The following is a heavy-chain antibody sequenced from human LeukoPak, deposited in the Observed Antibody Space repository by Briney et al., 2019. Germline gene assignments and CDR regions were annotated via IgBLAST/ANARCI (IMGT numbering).Heavy chain of an antibody. J-gene: IGHJ4*02. CDR2: IGVSGIHT. V-gene: IGHV3-23*01. D-gene: IGHD7-27*01. Sequence: GGSLRLSCAASGFNFRIHGINWVRQAPGKGLEWVSAIGVSGIHTYFADSVRGRFSISRDDSRNTVYLQMNSLRAGDTALYFCARDLSLLGLDDWGQGTLVTVSS. CDR1: GFNFRIHG. CDR3: ARDLSLLGLDD.